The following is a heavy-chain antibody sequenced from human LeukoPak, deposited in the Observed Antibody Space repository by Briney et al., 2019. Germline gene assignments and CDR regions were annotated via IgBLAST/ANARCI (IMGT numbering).Heavy chain of an antibody. D-gene: IGHD5-18*01. V-gene: IGHV1-18*01. CDR3: ARAEPRIQLWQGLYYYYGMDV. CDR1: GFTFTSYG. CDR2: ISAYNGNT. Sequence: ASVTVSCKASGFTFTSYGISWVRQAPGQGLEWMGWISAYNGNTNFAQKFQGRVTMTRNTSISTAYMELSSLRSEDTAVYYCARAEPRIQLWQGLYYYYGMDVWGQGTTVTVSS. J-gene: IGHJ6*02.